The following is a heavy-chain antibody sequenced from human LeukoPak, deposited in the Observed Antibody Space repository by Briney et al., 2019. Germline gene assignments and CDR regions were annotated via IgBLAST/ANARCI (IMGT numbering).Heavy chain of an antibody. CDR2: INEDATTI. CDR1: GFAFSAYW. CDR3: VRDLILVWTPGDDFDF. V-gene: IGHV3-74*01. J-gene: IGHJ4*02. D-gene: IGHD3-16*01. Sequence: GGSLRLSCAASGFAFSAYWMHWVRQAPGKGLEWVSRINEDATTITYADSVKGRFIISRDNSKKSLYLQMNNLRAEDAAVYYCVRDLILVWTPGDDFDFWGQGTLVIVSS.